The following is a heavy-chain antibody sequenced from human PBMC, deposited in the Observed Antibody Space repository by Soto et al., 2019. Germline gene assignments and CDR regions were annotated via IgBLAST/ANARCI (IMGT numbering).Heavy chain of an antibody. D-gene: IGHD2-15*01. J-gene: IGHJ3*02. Sequence: QVQLVQSGAEVKKPGASVKVSCKASGYTFTSYGISWVRQAPGQGLEWMGWISAYNGNTNYAQKLQGRVTMTTDTXTXTXXMGLRSLRSDDTAVYYCASRSGLSGQSRPTDAFDIWGQGTMVTVSS. V-gene: IGHV1-18*01. CDR2: ISAYNGNT. CDR1: GYTFTSYG. CDR3: ASRSGLSGQSRPTDAFDI.